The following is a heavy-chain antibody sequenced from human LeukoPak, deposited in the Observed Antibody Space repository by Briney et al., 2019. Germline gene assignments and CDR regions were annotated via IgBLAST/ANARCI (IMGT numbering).Heavy chain of an antibody. J-gene: IGHJ4*02. CDR1: GFTFSSYW. V-gene: IGHV3-74*01. D-gene: IGHD3-22*01. CDR3: ASRSSGYSQYYFDY. CDR2: IGTDGSRT. Sequence: GGSLRLSCAASGFTFSSYWMHWVRQVPGKGLVWVARIGTDGSRTTYADYVQGRFTISRDNAKNTLYLQMNSLRVEDTAVYYCASRSSGYSQYYFDYWGQGILVTVSS.